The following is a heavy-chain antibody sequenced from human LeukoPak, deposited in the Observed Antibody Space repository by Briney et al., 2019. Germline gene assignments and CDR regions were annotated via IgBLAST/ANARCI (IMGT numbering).Heavy chain of an antibody. D-gene: IGHD5-18*01. CDR1: GFTFSSYA. CDR3: AKDEELGYSYGAIDY. V-gene: IGHV3-23*01. J-gene: IGHJ4*02. Sequence: PGGSLRLSCAASGFTFSSYAMSWVRQAPGKGLEWASAISGSGGSTYYADSVKGRFTISRDNSKNTLYLQMNSLRAEDTAVYYCAKDEELGYSYGAIDYWGQGTLVTVSS. CDR2: ISGSGGST.